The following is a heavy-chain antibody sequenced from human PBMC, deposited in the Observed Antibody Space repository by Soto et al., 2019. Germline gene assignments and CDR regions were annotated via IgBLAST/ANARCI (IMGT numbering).Heavy chain of an antibody. V-gene: IGHV3-7*01. CDR2: IKQDGSEK. CDR1: GFTFSSYW. D-gene: IGHD5-18*01. CDR3: AREGYRKSISYGMDV. J-gene: IGHJ6*02. Sequence: PGGSLRLSCAASGFTFSSYWMSWVRQAPGKGLEWVANIKQDGSEKYYVDSVKGRFTISRDNAKNSLYLQMNSLRAEDTAVYYFAREGYRKSISYGMDVWGQVTTVTGSS.